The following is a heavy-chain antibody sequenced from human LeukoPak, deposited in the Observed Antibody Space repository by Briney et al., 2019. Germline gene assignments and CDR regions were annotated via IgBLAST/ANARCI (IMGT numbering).Heavy chain of an antibody. CDR3: ARDASYHYGSGSYDDY. CDR2: ISGSASTT. CDR1: GFRFSSYE. J-gene: IGHJ4*02. V-gene: IGHV3-48*03. D-gene: IGHD3-10*01. Sequence: GGSLRLSCAASGFRFSSYEMNWVRQAPGKGLEWVSHISGSASTTYYADSVEGRFTISRDNAKNSLYLRMNSLRAEDTAIYYCARDASYHYGSGSYDDYWGQGTLVTVSS.